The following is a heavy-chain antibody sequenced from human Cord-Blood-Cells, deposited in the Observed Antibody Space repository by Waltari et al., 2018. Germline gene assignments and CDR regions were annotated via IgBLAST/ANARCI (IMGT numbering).Heavy chain of an antibody. V-gene: IGHV1-69*01. CDR2: CIPIFGTA. D-gene: IGHD6-6*01. CDR3: ARSLWTYSSSSELDY. CDR1: GGTFSSHA. Sequence: QVQLVQSGAEVKKPGSSVKVSCKASGGTFSSHAISWGRQAPGQGLEWMGACIPIFGTANYATKFQGKVTITLDESPSSAYMELSRPGSEDTAVYYCARSLWTYSSSSELDYWGQGTLVTVSS. J-gene: IGHJ4*02.